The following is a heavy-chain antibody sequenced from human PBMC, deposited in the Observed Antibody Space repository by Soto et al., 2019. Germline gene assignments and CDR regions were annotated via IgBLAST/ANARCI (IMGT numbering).Heavy chain of an antibody. CDR2: VKPDGSEK. V-gene: IGHV3-7*01. J-gene: IGHJ4*01. CDR1: GFTFSSYW. CDR3: ARVAYTYGWIYDY. D-gene: IGHD2-2*02. Sequence: PGGSLRLSCAASGFTFSSYWMSWVRQAPGKGLEWVVNVKPDGSEKYYMDSVRGRFTVSRDNAKNSVYLQMNSLRAEDTAVYFCARVAYTYGWIYDYWGQGSLVTVSS.